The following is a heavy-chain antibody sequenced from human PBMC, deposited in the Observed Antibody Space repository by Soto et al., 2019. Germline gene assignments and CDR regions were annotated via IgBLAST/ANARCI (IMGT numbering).Heavy chain of an antibody. CDR2: ISYDGSNK. J-gene: IGHJ4*02. D-gene: IGHD5-18*01. V-gene: IGHV3-30*18. Sequence: QVQLVESGGGVVQPGRSLRLSCAASGFTFSSYGMNWVRQAPGKGLEWVAVISYDGSNKYYADSVKGRFTISRDNSKNTLYLQMNSLRAEDTAVYYCAKERGYSYSSFDYWGQGTLVTVSS. CDR3: AKERGYSYSSFDY. CDR1: GFTFSSYG.